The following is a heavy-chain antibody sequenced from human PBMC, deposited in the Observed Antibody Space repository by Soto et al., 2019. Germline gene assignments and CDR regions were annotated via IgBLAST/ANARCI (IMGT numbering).Heavy chain of an antibody. CDR3: ARGNLMSWRYFDY. V-gene: IGHV1-69*13. CDR1: GGTFSSYA. Sequence: GAAVKVSCKASGGTFSSYAISWVRQAPGQGLEWMGGIIPIFGTANYAQKFQGRVTTTADESTSTAYMELSSLRSEDTAVYYCARGNLMSWRYFDYWGQGTLVTVSS. D-gene: IGHD3-9*01. J-gene: IGHJ4*02. CDR2: IIPIFGTA.